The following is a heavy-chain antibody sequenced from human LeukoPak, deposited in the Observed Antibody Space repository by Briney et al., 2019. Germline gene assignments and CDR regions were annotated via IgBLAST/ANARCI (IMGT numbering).Heavy chain of an antibody. J-gene: IGHJ4*02. Sequence: PSETLSLTCTFSGGSISNYYWSWIRQPPGKGLEWIGDIYYTGSTTYNPSLRSRVTISVATSKNQFSLKLNSVTAADTAVYYCATVSSSWWVDYWGQGTLVNVSS. CDR1: GGSISNYY. D-gene: IGHD6-13*01. CDR2: IYYTGST. V-gene: IGHV4-59*01. CDR3: ATVSSSWWVDY.